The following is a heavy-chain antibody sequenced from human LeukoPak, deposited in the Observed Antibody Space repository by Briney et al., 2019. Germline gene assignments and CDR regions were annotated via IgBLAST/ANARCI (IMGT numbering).Heavy chain of an antibody. D-gene: IGHD6-19*01. CDR1: GLTFSNYA. V-gene: IGHV3-23*01. Sequence: GRSLRLSCVGAGLTFSNYAMTSVRQAPGKGLGWVSGISGSGDRTYYADSVKGRLTISRDNSKNTLYLQMNSLTDDDSAVYYCAKDRIPVAGRQDIWDYWGQGTLVTVSS. CDR2: ISGSGDRT. J-gene: IGHJ4*02. CDR3: AKDRIPVAGRQDIWDY.